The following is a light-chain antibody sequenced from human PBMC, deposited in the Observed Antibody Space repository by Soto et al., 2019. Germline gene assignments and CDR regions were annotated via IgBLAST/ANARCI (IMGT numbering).Light chain of an antibody. J-gene: IGLJ1*01. CDR3: SSYAGANRV. V-gene: IGLV2-8*01. CDR2: EVT. CDR1: SSDVGANNY. Sequence: QSALTQPPSASGSPGQSVTISCTGTSSDVGANNYVSWYQQHPGKAPKLMIYEVTKRPSGVPDRFSGSKSGNTASLTVSGLQAEDEADYYCSSYAGANRVFRTGTQLTVL.